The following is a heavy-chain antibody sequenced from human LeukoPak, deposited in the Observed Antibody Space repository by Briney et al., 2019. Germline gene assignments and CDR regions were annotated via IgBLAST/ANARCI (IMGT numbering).Heavy chain of an antibody. J-gene: IGHJ4*02. CDR2: ISGSGGNT. Sequence: PGGSLRLSCAASGFTFSNYAMSWVRQAPRKGLEWVSAISGSGGNTYYADSVKGRFTISRDNYLQMNSLRAEDTAVYYCAKGPQVDFDYWGQGTLVTVSS. V-gene: IGHV3-23*01. CDR3: AKGPQVDFDY. CDR1: GFTFSNYA.